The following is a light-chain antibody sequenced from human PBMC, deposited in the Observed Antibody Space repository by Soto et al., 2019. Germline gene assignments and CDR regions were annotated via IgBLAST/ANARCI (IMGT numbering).Light chain of an antibody. V-gene: IGKV1-33*01. CDR1: QDISNY. Sequence: DIQMTQSPSSLSASVGDRVTITCQASQDISNYLNWYQQKPGKAPKLMIYDASNMETGVPSRFSGSGSGADFTFTISSLQPEDIVKYYCQQYDNLPFTFGPGTKVDIK. J-gene: IGKJ3*01. CDR2: DAS. CDR3: QQYDNLPFT.